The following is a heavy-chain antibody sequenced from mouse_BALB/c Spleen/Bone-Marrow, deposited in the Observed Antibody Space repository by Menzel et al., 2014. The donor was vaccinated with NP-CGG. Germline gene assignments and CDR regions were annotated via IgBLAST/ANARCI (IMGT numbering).Heavy chain of an antibody. Sequence: EVQLQQSGAELVKSGASVKLSCTASGFNIKDTYMHWVKQRPEQGLEWIGRIDPANGNTKYDPKFQGKATITADTSSNTAYLQLSSLTSEDTAVYYCARSYGSSPFDYWGQGTTLTVSS. CDR1: GFNIKDTY. CDR3: ARSYGSSPFDY. J-gene: IGHJ2*01. V-gene: IGHV14-3*02. D-gene: IGHD1-1*01. CDR2: IDPANGNT.